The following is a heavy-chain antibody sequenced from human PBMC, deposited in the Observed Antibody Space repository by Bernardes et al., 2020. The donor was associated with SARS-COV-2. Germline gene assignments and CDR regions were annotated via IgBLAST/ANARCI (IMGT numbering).Heavy chain of an antibody. D-gene: IGHD4-17*01. CDR1: GGTFSSST. V-gene: IGHV1-69*10. Sequence: SVKVSCKASGGTFSSSTITWVRQAPGHGLEWMGWIIPFLDITTYAQKFQGRVTISADKSTRTAYMDLRSLTSEDTAVYYCARVHIIDYGRFEGLKGWFDPWGQGTLVTVSS. CDR3: ARVHIIDYGRFEGLKGWFDP. J-gene: IGHJ5*02. CDR2: IIPFLDIT.